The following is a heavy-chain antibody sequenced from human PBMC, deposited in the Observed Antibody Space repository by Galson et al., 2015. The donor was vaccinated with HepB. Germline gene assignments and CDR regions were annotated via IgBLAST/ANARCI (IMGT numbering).Heavy chain of an antibody. V-gene: IGHV3-33*01. CDR2: IRNDRSNK. CDR3: AGVREVAAGIDN. J-gene: IGHJ4*02. D-gene: IGHD6-13*01. Sequence: SLRLSCAASGFIFSSYGMHWVRQAPGKGLEWVAVIRNDRSNKYHADSVKGRFTISRDNSKNTLYLQMNSLRAEDTAVYYCAGVREVAAGIDNWGQGTLATVSS. CDR1: GFIFSSYG.